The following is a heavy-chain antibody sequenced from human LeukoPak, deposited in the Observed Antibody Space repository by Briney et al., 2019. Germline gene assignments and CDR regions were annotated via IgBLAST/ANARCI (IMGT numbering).Heavy chain of an antibody. V-gene: IGHV3-73*01. CDR1: GCTFSGSA. CDR2: IRSKANSYAT. CDR3: TSRTTVKTYDY. J-gene: IGHJ4*02. Sequence: PGGSLRLSCAASGCTFSGSAMHWVRQASGKGLEWVGRIRSKANSYATAYAASVKGRFTISRDDSKNTAYLQMNSLKTEDTAVYYCTSRTTVKTYDYWGQGTLVTVSS. D-gene: IGHD4-17*01.